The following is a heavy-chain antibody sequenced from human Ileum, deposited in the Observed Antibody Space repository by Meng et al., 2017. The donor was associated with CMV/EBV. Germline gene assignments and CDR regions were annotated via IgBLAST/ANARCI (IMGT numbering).Heavy chain of an antibody. D-gene: IGHD3-22*01. J-gene: IGHJ4*02. CDR3: AKSYDSSDYYSDY. Sequence: GGSLRPSCAASGFTFSSYAMSWVRQAPGKGLEWVSVIYSGGSSTYYADYVKGRFTSSRDNSKNTLYLQMNSLRAEDTAVYYCAKSYDSSDYYSDYWGQGALVTVSS. CDR1: GFTFSSYA. CDR2: IYSGGSST. V-gene: IGHV3-23*03.